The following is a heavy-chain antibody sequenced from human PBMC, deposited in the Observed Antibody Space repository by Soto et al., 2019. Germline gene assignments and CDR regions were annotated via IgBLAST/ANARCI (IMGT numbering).Heavy chain of an antibody. J-gene: IGHJ4*02. CDR3: ARDLFTSTAPSEIDY. CDR2: INHSGST. V-gene: IGHV4-34*01. Sequence: SETLSLTCAVYGGSFSGYYWSWIRQPPGKGLEWIGEINHSGSTNYNPSLKSRVTISVDTSKNQFSLKLSSVTAADTAVYYCARDLFTSTAPSEIDYCGQGTLVTVSS. D-gene: IGHD4-17*01. CDR1: GGSFSGYY.